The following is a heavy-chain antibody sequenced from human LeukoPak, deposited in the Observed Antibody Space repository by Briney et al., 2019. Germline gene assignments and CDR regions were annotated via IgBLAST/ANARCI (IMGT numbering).Heavy chain of an antibody. V-gene: IGHV1-8*01. CDR2: MNPNSGNT. J-gene: IGHJ6*02. CDR3: ARVFGDYPHYYYGMDV. D-gene: IGHD4-17*01. Sequence: ASLKVSCKASGYTFTSYDINWVRQATGQGLEWMGWMNPNSGNTGYAQKFQGRVTMTRNTSISTAYMELSSLRSEDTAVYYCARVFGDYPHYYYGMDVWGQGTTVTVSS. CDR1: GYTFTSYD.